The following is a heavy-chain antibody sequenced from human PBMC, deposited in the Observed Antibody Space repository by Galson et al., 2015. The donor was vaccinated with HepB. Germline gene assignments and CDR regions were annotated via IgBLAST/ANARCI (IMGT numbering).Heavy chain of an antibody. Sequence: SLRLSCAASGFTFDDYAMHWVRQAPGKGLEWVSGISWNSGSIGYADSVKGRFTISRDNAKNSLYLQMNSLRAEDTALYYCAAVGIDWGQGTLVTVSS. CDR3: AAVGID. CDR1: GFTFDDYA. CDR2: ISWNSGSI. J-gene: IGHJ4*02. V-gene: IGHV3-9*01.